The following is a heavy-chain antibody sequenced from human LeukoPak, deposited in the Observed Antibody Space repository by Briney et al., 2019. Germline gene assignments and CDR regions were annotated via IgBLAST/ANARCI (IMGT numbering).Heavy chain of an antibody. V-gene: IGHV1-69*05. J-gene: IGHJ5*02. D-gene: IGHD3-3*01. CDR1: GGTFSSYA. Sequence: SVKVSCKASGGTFSSYAISWVRQAPGQGLEWMGGIIPIFGTANYAQKFQGRVTITTDESTSTAYMELSSLRSEDTAVYYCARGTPPNVYDFWSGRKNWFDPWGQGTLVTVSS. CDR2: IIPIFGTA. CDR3: ARGTPPNVYDFWSGRKNWFDP.